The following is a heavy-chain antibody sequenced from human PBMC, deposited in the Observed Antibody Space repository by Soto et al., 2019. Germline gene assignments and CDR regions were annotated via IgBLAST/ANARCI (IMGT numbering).Heavy chain of an antibody. Sequence: ASVKVSCKASGYTFPSYGISWVRQAPGQGLEWMGWISTYNGNTNYAQKLQGRVTMTTNTSTSTAYMELSSLRTEDTALYYFARSRFFCGGSCYPGASYYYYYMDVWGKGTTVTVSS. CDR2: ISTYNGNT. J-gene: IGHJ6*03. CDR1: GYTFPSYG. CDR3: ARSRFFCGGSCYPGASYYYYYMDV. D-gene: IGHD2-15*01. V-gene: IGHV1-18*01.